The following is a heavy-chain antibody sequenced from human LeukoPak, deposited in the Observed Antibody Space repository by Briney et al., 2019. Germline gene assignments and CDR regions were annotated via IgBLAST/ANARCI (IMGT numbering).Heavy chain of an antibody. J-gene: IGHJ5*02. CDR2: INHSGST. V-gene: IGHV4-34*01. D-gene: IGHD3-3*01. CDR3: ARHAGFPTP. CDR1: RGSISGYY. Sequence: SETLSLTCTVSRGSISGYYWSWIRQPPGKGLEWIGEINHSGSTNYNPSLKSRVTISVDTSKNQFSLKLSSVTAADTAVYYCARHAGFPTPWGQGTLVTVSS.